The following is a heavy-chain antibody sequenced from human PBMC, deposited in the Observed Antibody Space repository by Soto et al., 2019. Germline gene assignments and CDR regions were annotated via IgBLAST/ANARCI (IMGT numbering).Heavy chain of an antibody. Sequence: QVQLVQSGAEVKKPGASVKVSCKASGYTFSSYDINWVRQATGQGLEWMGWMNPNSGGTSYAPKFRGRVTMTSNTSISTAYMDLSGLIAEDTAVYYCARGYWFGDLGKFDYGMDVWGQGTTVTVSS. CDR2: MNPNSGGT. CDR1: GYTFSSYD. J-gene: IGHJ6*02. V-gene: IGHV1-8*01. CDR3: ARGYWFGDLGKFDYGMDV. D-gene: IGHD3-10*01.